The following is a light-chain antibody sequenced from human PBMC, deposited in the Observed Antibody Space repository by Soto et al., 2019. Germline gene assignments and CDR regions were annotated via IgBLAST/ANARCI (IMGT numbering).Light chain of an antibody. CDR3: CSYAGSSTFVV. CDR2: EDN. Sequence: QSALTQPASVSGSPGQSITISCTGTTNDVGGYNYVSWYQQHPGKGPTLMIYEDNKRPSGVSNRFSGSKSGNTASLTISGLQAEDEADYYCCSYAGSSTFVVFGGGTKLTVL. V-gene: IGLV2-23*02. J-gene: IGLJ2*01. CDR1: TNDVGGYNY.